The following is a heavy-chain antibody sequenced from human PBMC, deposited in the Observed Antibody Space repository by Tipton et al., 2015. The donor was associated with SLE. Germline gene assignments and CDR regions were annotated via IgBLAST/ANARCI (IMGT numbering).Heavy chain of an antibody. CDR2: ISSSGSTI. D-gene: IGHD6-19*01. V-gene: IGHV3-11*04. CDR1: GFTFSDYY. Sequence: SLRLSCAASGFTFSDYYMSWIRQAPGKGLEWVSYISSSGSTIYYADSVKGRFTISRDNAKNSLYLQMNSLNAEDTAVYYCARDGSSGWKGWFDPWGQGTLVTVSS. CDR3: ARDGSSGWKGWFDP. J-gene: IGHJ5*02.